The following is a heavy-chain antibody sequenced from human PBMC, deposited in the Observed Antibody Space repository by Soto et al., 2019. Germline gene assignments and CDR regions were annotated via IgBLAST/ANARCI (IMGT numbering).Heavy chain of an antibody. D-gene: IGHD6-6*01. J-gene: IGHJ5*02. CDR1: GGSFSGYY. Sequence: SETLSLTCAVYGGSFSGYYWSWIRQPPGKGLEWIGEINHSGSTNYNPSLKNRVTISVDTSKSQFSLKLSSVTAADTAVYYCARPGWYSSSRHWFEPWGPGTLVNVSS. CDR2: INHSGST. V-gene: IGHV4-34*01. CDR3: ARPGWYSSSRHWFEP.